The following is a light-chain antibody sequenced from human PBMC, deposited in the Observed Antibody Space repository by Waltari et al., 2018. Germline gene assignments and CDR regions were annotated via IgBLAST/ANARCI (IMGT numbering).Light chain of an antibody. J-gene: IGKJ1*01. CDR1: QSLLPSNGFNY. V-gene: IGKV2-28*01. Sequence: DIVVTQSPLSLPVTPGEPASISCRSSQSLLPSNGFNYLDWYLEKPGQPPQLLIYLGSNRASGVPDRFSGSGSGTDFTLKISRVEAEDVGVYYCMQSLRALWTFGQGTKVEIK. CDR3: MQSLRALWT. CDR2: LGS.